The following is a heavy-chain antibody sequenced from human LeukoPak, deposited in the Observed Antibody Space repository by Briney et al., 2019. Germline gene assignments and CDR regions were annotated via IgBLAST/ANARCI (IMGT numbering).Heavy chain of an antibody. CDR2: ISSSGSTI. CDR3: ARDFYSSSSSCWFDP. Sequence: KSGGSLRLSCAASGFTFSDYYMSWIRQAPGKGLEWVSYISSSGSTIYYADSVKGRFTTSRDNATNSLNLQMNSLRAEDTAVYYCARDFYSSSSSCWFDPWGQGTPVTVSS. V-gene: IGHV3-11*01. J-gene: IGHJ5*02. D-gene: IGHD6-6*01. CDR1: GFTFSDYY.